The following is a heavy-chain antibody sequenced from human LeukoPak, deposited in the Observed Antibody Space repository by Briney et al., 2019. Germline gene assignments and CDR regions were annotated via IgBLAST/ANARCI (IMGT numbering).Heavy chain of an antibody. CDR1: GFTFSDHY. CDR3: TTGQLLYYYYYYMDV. V-gene: IGHV3-72*01. J-gene: IGHJ6*03. CDR2: TRNKANSYTT. D-gene: IGHD2-2*01. Sequence: GGSLRLSCAASGFTFSDHYMDWVRQAPGKGLEWVGRTRNKANSYTTEYAASVKGRFTISRDDSKNSLYLQMNSLKTEDTAVYYCTTGQLLYYYYYYMDVWGKGTTVTVSS.